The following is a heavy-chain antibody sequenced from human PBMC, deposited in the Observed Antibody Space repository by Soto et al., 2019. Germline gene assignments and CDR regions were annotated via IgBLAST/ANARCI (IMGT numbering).Heavy chain of an antibody. CDR1: GGSISSGDYY. Sequence: QVQLQESGPGLVKPSQTLSLTCTVSGGSISSGDYYWSWIRQPPGKGLEWIGYIYYSGSTYQNPSLKSRVTISVDTSKNQFSLKLSSVTAADTAVYYCARAKGLLTVTTSWFDPWGQGTLVTVSS. D-gene: IGHD4-17*01. CDR3: ARAKGLLTVTTSWFDP. CDR2: IYYSGST. J-gene: IGHJ5*02. V-gene: IGHV4-30-4*01.